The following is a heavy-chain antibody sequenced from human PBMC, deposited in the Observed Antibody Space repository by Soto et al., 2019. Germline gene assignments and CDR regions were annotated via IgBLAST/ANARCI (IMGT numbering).Heavy chain of an antibody. J-gene: IGHJ3*02. CDR1: GGTFSSYA. CDR3: ARGYCSGGSCRRHAFDI. V-gene: IGHV1-69*13. Sequence: ASVKVSCKASGGTFSSYAISWVRQAPGQGLKWMGGIIPIFGTANYAQKFQGRVTITADESTSTAYMELSSLRSEDTAVYYCARGYCSGGSCRRHAFDIWGQGTMVTVSS. D-gene: IGHD2-15*01. CDR2: IIPIFGTA.